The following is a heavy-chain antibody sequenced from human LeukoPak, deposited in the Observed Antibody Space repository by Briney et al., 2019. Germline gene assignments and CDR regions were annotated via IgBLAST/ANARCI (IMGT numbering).Heavy chain of an antibody. V-gene: IGHV3-9*01. CDR3: ARDPYSGSYGNYYYYFMDV. CDR1: GFTFDDYA. J-gene: IGHJ6*03. Sequence: PGRSLRLSCAVSGFTFDDYAMHWVRQVPGKGLEWVSGINWNSDSIGYADSVKGRFTISRDNAKNSLYLQMNSLRAEDTAVYYCARDPYSGSYGNYYYYFMDVWGKGTTVTISS. CDR2: INWNSDSI. D-gene: IGHD1-26*01.